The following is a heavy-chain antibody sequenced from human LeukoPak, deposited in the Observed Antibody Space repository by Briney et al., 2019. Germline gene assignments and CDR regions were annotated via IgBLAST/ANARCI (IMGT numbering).Heavy chain of an antibody. J-gene: IGHJ6*03. CDR3: ARGRIASGAYYYYMDV. CDR1: GGSISSSSYY. Sequence: PSETLSLTCTVSGGSISSSSYYWVWIRQPPGKGLEWIGSIYYSGSTYYNPSLKSRVTISVDTSKNQFSLKLSSVTAADTAVYYCARGRIASGAYYYYMDVWGKGTTVTVSS. D-gene: IGHD2-21*01. V-gene: IGHV4-39*07. CDR2: IYYSGST.